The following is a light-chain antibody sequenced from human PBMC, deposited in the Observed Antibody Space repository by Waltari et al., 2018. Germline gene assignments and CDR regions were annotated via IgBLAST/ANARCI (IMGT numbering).Light chain of an antibody. V-gene: IGLV1-44*01. CDR2: SNK. Sequence: QSVLTQPPSASGTPGQRVTISCSGSSSNIGSNTVNWYQQLPGTAPKLLIYSNKPRPPGVPDRCSGSKSGTSASLAISGLQSEDEADYYCAAWDDSLNGRVFGGGTKLTVL. J-gene: IGLJ2*01. CDR1: SSNIGSNT. CDR3: AAWDDSLNGRV.